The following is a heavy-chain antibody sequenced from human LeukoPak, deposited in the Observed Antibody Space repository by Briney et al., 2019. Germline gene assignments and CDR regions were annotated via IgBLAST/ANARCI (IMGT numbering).Heavy chain of an antibody. CDR3: AREKGESYLRYSRNGAFDI. CDR1: GFTFSSYW. V-gene: IGHV3-7*03. J-gene: IGHJ3*02. D-gene: IGHD3-9*01. CDR2: IKQDGSEK. Sequence: GGSLRLSCAASGFTFSSYWMTWVRRAPGKGLEWVANIKQDGSEKYNVDSVKGRFTVSRDNAKNSLYLQMNSLRAEDTAVYYCAREKGESYLRYSRNGAFDIWGQGTMVTVSS.